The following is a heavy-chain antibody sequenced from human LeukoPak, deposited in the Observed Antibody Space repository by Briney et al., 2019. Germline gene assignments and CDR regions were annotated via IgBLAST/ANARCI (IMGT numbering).Heavy chain of an antibody. D-gene: IGHD6-13*01. Sequence: SETLSLTCTVSGGSISSYYWSWIRQPPGKRLEWIGYIYYSGSTNYNPSLKSRVTISVDTSKNQFSLKLSSVTAADTAVYYCARGGQIAAAGTGWFDPWGQGTLVTVSS. CDR3: ARGGQIAAAGTGWFDP. J-gene: IGHJ5*02. CDR1: GGSISSYY. V-gene: IGHV4-59*01. CDR2: IYYSGST.